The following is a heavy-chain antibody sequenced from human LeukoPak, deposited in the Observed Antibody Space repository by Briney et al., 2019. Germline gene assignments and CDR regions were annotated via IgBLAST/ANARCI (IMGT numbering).Heavy chain of an antibody. CDR3: ARARIAEHYYYYYYMDV. CDR1: GGSISSYY. V-gene: IGHV4-59*01. D-gene: IGHD6-13*01. J-gene: IGHJ6*03. Sequence: PSETLSLTCTVSGGSISSYYWSWIRQPPGKGLEWIGYIYYSGSTNYNPSLKSRVTISVDTSKNQFSLKLSSVTAADTAVYYCARARIAEHYYYYYYMDVWGKGTTVTVSS. CDR2: IYYSGST.